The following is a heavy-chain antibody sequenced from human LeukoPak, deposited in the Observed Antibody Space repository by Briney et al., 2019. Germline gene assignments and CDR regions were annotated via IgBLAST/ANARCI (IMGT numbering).Heavy chain of an antibody. V-gene: IGHV3-23*01. D-gene: IGHD5-18*01. Sequence: GGSLRLSCAASGFTFSSYAMSWVRQAPGKGLEWVSAISGSGGSTYYADSVKGRFTISRDNSKNTLYLQMNSLRAEDTAVYYCAKLRRIQLWTYIDYWGQGTLVTVSS. CDR3: AKLRRIQLWTYIDY. J-gene: IGHJ4*02. CDR1: GFTFSSYA. CDR2: ISGSGGST.